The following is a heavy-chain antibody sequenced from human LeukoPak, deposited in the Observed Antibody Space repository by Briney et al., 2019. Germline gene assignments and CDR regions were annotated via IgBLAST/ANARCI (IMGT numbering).Heavy chain of an antibody. V-gene: IGHV1-46*01. CDR1: GYTFTSYY. J-gene: IGHJ6*04. Sequence: ASVKVSCKASGYTFTSYYMHWVRQAPGQGLEWMGVINSSGGSTSYAQKFQGRVTMTRDTSTSTVYMELSSLRSEDTAVYYCARENSGYHYYYYYGMDGWGKGTTVTVSS. CDR3: ARENSGYHYYYYYGMDG. D-gene: IGHD5-12*01. CDR2: INSSGGST.